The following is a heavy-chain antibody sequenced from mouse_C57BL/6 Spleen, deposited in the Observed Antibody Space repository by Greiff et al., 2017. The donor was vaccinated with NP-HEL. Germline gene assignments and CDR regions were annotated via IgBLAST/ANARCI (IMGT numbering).Heavy chain of an antibody. CDR1: GFTFSSYG. V-gene: IGHV5-6*01. D-gene: IGHD3-2*02. J-gene: IGHJ2*01. CDR3: ARHHSSGFDY. CDR2: ISSGGSYT. Sequence: EVQGVESGGDLVKPGGSLKLSCAASGFTFSSYGMSWVRQTPDKRLEWVATISSGGSYTYYPDSVKGRFTISRDNAKNTLYLQISSLKSEDTAMYYCARHHSSGFDYWGQGTTLTVSS.